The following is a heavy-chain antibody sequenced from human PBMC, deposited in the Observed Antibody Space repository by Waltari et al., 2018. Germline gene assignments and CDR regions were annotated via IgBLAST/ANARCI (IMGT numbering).Heavy chain of an antibody. J-gene: IGHJ4*02. Sequence: EVQLVESGGGLVPPVGSLRLSCAASGFTFSSHWMYWVCQTPGKGLVWVSGINSDGSSTSYADSVKGRVTISRDNAKNTLYLQMNSLRAEDTAVYYCVRDSSGTYWGQGTQVTVSS. CDR2: INSDGSST. CDR1: GFTFSSHW. CDR3: VRDSSGTY. V-gene: IGHV3-74*01. D-gene: IGHD3-22*01.